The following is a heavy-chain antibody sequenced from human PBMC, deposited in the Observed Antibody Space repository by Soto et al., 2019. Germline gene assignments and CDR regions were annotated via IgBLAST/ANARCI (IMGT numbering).Heavy chain of an antibody. D-gene: IGHD6-6*01. Sequence: QVQLQESGPGLVKPSETLSLTCVVSGGSISSHYWSWIRQPPGSGLEWIGYIHYSGSTSYSPSLKSRPTMSLDTSKNQFSLNLSSVTAADTAFYFCARRDYSTSSLGPFDYWGQGILVTVSS. CDR1: GGSISSHY. J-gene: IGHJ4*02. CDR2: IHYSGST. V-gene: IGHV4-59*11. CDR3: ARRDYSTSSLGPFDY.